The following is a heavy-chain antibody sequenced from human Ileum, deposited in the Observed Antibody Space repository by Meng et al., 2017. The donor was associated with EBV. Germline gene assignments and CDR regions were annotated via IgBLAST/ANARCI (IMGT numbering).Heavy chain of an antibody. D-gene: IGHD3-22*01. CDR3: ARLDSSGYYFGGWFDP. J-gene: IGHJ5*02. CDR1: GGSIISSKW. V-gene: IGHV4-4*02. Sequence: GWPPASGSSLAKASWDLLLSWVSCGGSIISSKWWTLVRQSPGSGLGWSGEIYHHGTTNYNTALKSRVTISVDTSKNKFFLNLTSLTAADTAVYYCARLDSSGYYFGGWFDPWGQGILVTVSS. CDR2: IYHHGTT.